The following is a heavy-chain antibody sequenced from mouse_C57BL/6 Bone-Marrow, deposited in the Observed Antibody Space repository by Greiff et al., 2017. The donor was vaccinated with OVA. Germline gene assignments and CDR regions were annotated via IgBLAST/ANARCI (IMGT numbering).Heavy chain of an antibody. J-gene: IGHJ3*01. V-gene: IGHV5-17*01. D-gene: IGHD1-1*01. CDR2: ISSGSSTI. CDR1: GFTFSDYG. Sequence: EVKLMESGGGLVKPGGSLKLSCAASGFTFSDYGMHWVRQAPEKGLEWVAYISSGSSTIYYADTVKGRFTISRDNATNTLFLQMTSLRSEDTAMYYCARRDYGSRDWFAYWGQGTLVTVSA. CDR3: ARRDYGSRDWFAY.